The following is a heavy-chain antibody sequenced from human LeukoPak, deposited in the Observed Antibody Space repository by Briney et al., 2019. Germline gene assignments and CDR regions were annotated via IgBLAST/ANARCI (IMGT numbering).Heavy chain of an antibody. CDR2: IYYSGTT. J-gene: IGHJ4*02. D-gene: IGHD6-6*01. Sequence: SETLSLTCTVYGGSISSYYWSWTRQPPGKGLEWIGYIYYSGTTKYNPSLKSRVTISADTSKNQFSLKLSSVTAADTAVYYCARQADDSSSSLVYFDCWGQGTLVTVSS. CDR1: GGSISSYY. CDR3: ARQADDSSSSLVYFDC. V-gene: IGHV4-59*08.